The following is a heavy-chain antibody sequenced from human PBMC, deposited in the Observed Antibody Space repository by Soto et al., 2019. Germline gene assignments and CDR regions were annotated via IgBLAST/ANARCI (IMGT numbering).Heavy chain of an antibody. Sequence: PGGSLRLSCAASGFTFSSYWMSWVRQAPGKGLEWVANIKQDGSEKYYVDSVKGRFTISRDNAKNSLYLQMNSLRAEDTAVYYCASNYDFWSVYYTKWFDPWGQEPLVPAPS. CDR1: GFTFSSYW. V-gene: IGHV3-7*03. D-gene: IGHD3-3*01. J-gene: IGHJ5*02. CDR2: IKQDGSEK. CDR3: ASNYDFWSVYYTKWFDP.